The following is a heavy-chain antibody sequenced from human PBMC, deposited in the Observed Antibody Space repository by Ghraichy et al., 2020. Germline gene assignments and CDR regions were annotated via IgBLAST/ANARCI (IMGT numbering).Heavy chain of an antibody. Sequence: GGSLRLSCAVSGFTFSTYSMNWVRQAPGKGLEWLSYLSSSSDNIYYASSVKGRFTISRDNAKNSLYLQMSSLRVEDTAVYYCARGALVARYSSFDDWGQGTLVTVSS. V-gene: IGHV3-48*04. CDR1: GFTFSTYS. J-gene: IGHJ4*02. D-gene: IGHD5-12*01. CDR2: LSSSSDNI. CDR3: ARGALVARYSSFDD.